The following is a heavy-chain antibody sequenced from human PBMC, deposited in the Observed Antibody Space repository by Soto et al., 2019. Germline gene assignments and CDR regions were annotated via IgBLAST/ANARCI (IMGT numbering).Heavy chain of an antibody. Sequence: GESLKISCKGSGYSFTSYWIGWVRQMPGKGLEWMGIIYPGDSDTRYSPSFQGQVTISADKSISTAYLQWSSLKASDTAMYYCARSRTYYDYVWGSYRTGNKYNLFDPWGQGTLVTVSS. CDR1: GYSFTSYW. CDR3: ARSRTYYDYVWGSYRTGNKYNLFDP. CDR2: IYPGDSDT. D-gene: IGHD3-16*02. V-gene: IGHV5-51*01. J-gene: IGHJ5*02.